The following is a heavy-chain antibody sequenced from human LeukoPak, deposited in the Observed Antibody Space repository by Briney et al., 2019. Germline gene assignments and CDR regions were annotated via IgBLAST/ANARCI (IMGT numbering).Heavy chain of an antibody. CDR1: SGSISSGGYY. CDR2: IYYSGST. J-gene: IGHJ6*02. D-gene: IGHD3-22*01. CDR3: ARDRGDSSGYYTAGMDV. V-gene: IGHV4-31*03. Sequence: PSETLSLTCTVSSGSISSGGYYWRWIRQHPGKGLEWIGYIYYSGSTYYNPSLKSRVTISVDTSKNQFSLKLSSVTAADTAVYYCARDRGDSSGYYTAGMDVWGQGTTVTVSS.